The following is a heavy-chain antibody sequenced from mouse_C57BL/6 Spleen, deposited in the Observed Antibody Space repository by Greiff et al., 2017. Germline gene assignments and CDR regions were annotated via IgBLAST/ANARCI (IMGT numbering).Heavy chain of an antibody. V-gene: IGHV1-26*01. CDR2: INPNNGGT. CDR1: GYTFNDYY. Sequence: EVQLQQSGPELVKPGASVKISCKASGYTFNDYYMNWVKQSHGQSLEWIGGINPNNGGTSYNQKFKGKATLPVDTSSSTAYMELRSLTSEDPAVKDCASGMIKCACDDPMDYWGQGTSVTVSS. D-gene: IGHD1-3*01. CDR3: ASGMIKCACDDPMDY. J-gene: IGHJ4*01.